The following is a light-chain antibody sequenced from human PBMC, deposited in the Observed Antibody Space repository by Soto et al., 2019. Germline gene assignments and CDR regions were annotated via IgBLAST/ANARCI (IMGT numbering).Light chain of an antibody. CDR3: SSYVGSSTHV. V-gene: IGLV2-14*01. J-gene: IGLJ1*01. Sequence: QSALTQPASVSGSPGQSITISCTGTSSDVGGYNYVSWYQHHPGKAPKLMIYEVSNRPSGVSNRFSGSKSGNTASLTISGLQAEDEADYYCSSYVGSSTHVFGAGTKVTVL. CDR1: SSDVGGYNY. CDR2: EVS.